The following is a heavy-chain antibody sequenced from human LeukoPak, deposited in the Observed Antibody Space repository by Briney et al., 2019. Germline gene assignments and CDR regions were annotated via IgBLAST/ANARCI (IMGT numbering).Heavy chain of an antibody. CDR2: IWYDGSIQ. Sequence: GRSLRLSCAASGSTFRNHGMHWVRQAPGKGLEWVAVIWYDGSIQYYADSVKGRFTISRDNSENTVSLQMNSLRAEDTAVYYCAKRLAMTGTYHFDYWGQGTLVTVSS. CDR1: GSTFRNHG. CDR3: AKRLAMTGTYHFDY. V-gene: IGHV3-33*06. J-gene: IGHJ4*02. D-gene: IGHD6-19*01.